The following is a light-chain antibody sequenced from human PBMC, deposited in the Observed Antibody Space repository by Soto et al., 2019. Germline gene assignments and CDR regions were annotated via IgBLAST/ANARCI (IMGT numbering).Light chain of an antibody. CDR3: QQYDSYPPT. V-gene: IGKV1-8*01. CDR1: QGISSY. Sequence: GLTQSPSSLSSSTGERVTITCRASQGISSYLDWYQQKQGKAPTLLLYAASTLQSGVPSRFSGSGSGTDFTLTISRLESEDFAMYYCQQYDSYPPTFGRGTKVEIK. J-gene: IGKJ4*01. CDR2: AAS.